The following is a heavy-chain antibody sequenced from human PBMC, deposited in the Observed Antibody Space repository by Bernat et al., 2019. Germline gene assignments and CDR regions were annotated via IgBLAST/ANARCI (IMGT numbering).Heavy chain of an antibody. V-gene: IGHV3-48*01. CDR2: ISSSSSTI. J-gene: IGHJ3*02. CDR3: TREGFGEFRASDAFDI. CDR1: GFTFSSYS. Sequence: EVQLVESGGGLVQPGGSLRLSCAASGFTFSSYSMNWVRQAPGKGLEWVSYISSSSSTIYYADSVKGRFTISRDNAKNSLYLQMNSLRAEDTAVYYCTREGFGEFRASDAFDIWGQGTMVTVSS. D-gene: IGHD3-10*01.